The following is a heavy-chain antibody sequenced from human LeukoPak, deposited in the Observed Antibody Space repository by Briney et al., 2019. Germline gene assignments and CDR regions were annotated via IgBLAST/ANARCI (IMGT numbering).Heavy chain of an antibody. J-gene: IGHJ4*02. D-gene: IGHD2-2*01. CDR1: GFTFSSYG. CDR3: AGASSNGVVIDATSFDL. CDR2: IWYDGSNK. V-gene: IGHV3-33*01. Sequence: PGGSLRLSCAASGFTFSSYGMNWVRQAPGKGLEWVAIIWYDGSNKYYADSVKGRFTISRDNSKNTLYLQMNSLRAEDTAVYYCAGASSNGVVIDATSFDLWGQGTLVIVSS.